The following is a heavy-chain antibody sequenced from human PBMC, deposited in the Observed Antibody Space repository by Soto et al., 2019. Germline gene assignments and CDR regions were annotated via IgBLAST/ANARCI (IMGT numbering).Heavy chain of an antibody. D-gene: IGHD2-2*01. CDR3: ARDVQVVVPAARAFDI. V-gene: IGHV3-66*01. CDR1: GFTVSSKY. CDR2: IQSGGPT. Sequence: GGSLRLSCAASGFTVSSKYMSWVRQAPGKGLEWVSLIQSGGPTYYADSVKGRFTISRDTAENTLHLQMNSLRAEDTAVYYCARDVQVVVPAARAFDIWGQGTMVTVSS. J-gene: IGHJ3*02.